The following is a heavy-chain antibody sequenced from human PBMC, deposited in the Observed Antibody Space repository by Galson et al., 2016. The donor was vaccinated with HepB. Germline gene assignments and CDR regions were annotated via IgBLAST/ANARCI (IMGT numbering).Heavy chain of an antibody. CDR1: GYSFTSYY. CDR2: ISPKSGDT. Sequence: SVKVSCKASGYSFTSYYMHWIRQAPGQGLEWMGWISPKSGDTKYVQKFKGRVTMTTDTSISTAYMEVRRLRSDDTAVYYCARGHRYSYVESWGQGTLVTVSS. D-gene: IGHD5-18*01. V-gene: IGHV1-2*02. J-gene: IGHJ4*02. CDR3: ARGHRYSYVES.